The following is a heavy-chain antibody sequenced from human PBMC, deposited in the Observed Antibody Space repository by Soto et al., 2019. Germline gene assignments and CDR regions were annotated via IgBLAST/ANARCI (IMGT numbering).Heavy chain of an antibody. CDR2: ISGSGGST. V-gene: IGHV3-23*01. CDR3: AKDLGIAAAGPKNYYYYYYMDV. D-gene: IGHD6-13*01. Sequence: PGGSLRLSCAASGFTFSSYAMSWFRQAPGKGLEWISAISGSGGSTYYADSVKGRFTISRDTSKNTLYLQMNSLRAEDTAVYYCAKDLGIAAAGPKNYYYYYYMDVWGKGTTVTVSS. CDR1: GFTFSSYA. J-gene: IGHJ6*03.